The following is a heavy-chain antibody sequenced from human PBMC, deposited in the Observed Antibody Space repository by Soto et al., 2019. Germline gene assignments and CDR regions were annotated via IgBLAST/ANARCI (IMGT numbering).Heavy chain of an antibody. CDR2: INWNGGST. CDR3: ARVRGRNSGYEFDY. J-gene: IGHJ4*02. CDR1: GFTFDDYG. Sequence: PGGSLRLSCAASGFTFDDYGMSWVRQAPGEGLEWVSGINWNGGSTGYADSVKGGFTISRDNAKNSLYLQINSLRAEDTALYHCARVRGRNSGYEFDYWGQGTVVTVPS. V-gene: IGHV3-20*01. D-gene: IGHD5-12*01.